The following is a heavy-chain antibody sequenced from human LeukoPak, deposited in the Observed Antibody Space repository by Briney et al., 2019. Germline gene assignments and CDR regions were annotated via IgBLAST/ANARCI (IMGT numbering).Heavy chain of an antibody. CDR2: INPSGGST. CDR3: ARAMYSSGSMYYFDY. D-gene: IGHD6-19*01. CDR1: GYTFTSYY. V-gene: IGHV1-46*01. Sequence: ASVKISCKASGYTFTSYYMHWVRQAPGQGLEWMGIINPSGGSTSYAQKFQGRVTMTRDTSISTAYMELSRLRSDDTAVYYCARAMYSSGSMYYFDYWGQGTLVTVSS. J-gene: IGHJ4*02.